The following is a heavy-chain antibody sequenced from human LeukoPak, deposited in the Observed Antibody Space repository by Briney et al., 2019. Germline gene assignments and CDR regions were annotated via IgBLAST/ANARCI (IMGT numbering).Heavy chain of an antibody. CDR3: ARDGSGLDAFDI. Sequence: PGGSLRLSCAASGFTFSDYYMSRIRQAPGKGLEWVSYISSSSSYTSYADSVKGRFTISRDNAKNSLYLQMNSLRAEDTAVYYCARDGSGLDAFDIWGQGTMVTVSS. CDR1: GFTFSDYY. V-gene: IGHV3-11*06. J-gene: IGHJ3*02. CDR2: ISSSSSYT. D-gene: IGHD3-10*01.